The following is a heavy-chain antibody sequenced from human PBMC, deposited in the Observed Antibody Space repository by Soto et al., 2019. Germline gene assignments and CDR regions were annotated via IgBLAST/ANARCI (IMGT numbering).Heavy chain of an antibody. CDR2: ISGSGGST. D-gene: IGHD6-19*01. J-gene: IGHJ4*02. Sequence: EVQLLESGGGLVQPGGSLRLSCAASGFTFSTYAASWVRQAPGKGLEWVSGISGSGGSTYYPDPVKGRFTISRDNSKNTLYLQMNSLRAEDTAVYFCAKGAGQKVADYYFDYWGQGALVTVSS. V-gene: IGHV3-23*01. CDR1: GFTFSTYA. CDR3: AKGAGQKVADYYFDY.